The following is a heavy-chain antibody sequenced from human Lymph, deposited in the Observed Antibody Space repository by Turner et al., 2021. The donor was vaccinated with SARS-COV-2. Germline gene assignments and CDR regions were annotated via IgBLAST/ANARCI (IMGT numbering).Heavy chain of an antibody. V-gene: IGHV3-53*02. Sequence: ELQLVETGGGLIQPAGSLGLSCAASGFIVSRNYMKWVRQAPGTGLGGVSVIYSGATTYYADSVKGRLTISSDNSNNTLYLQMHSLRVEDTAVYYCARDLGTYGMDVWAQGTTVTVSS. CDR1: GFIVSRNY. J-gene: IGHJ6*02. D-gene: IGHD6-13*01. CDR3: ARDLGTYGMDV. CDR2: IYSGATT.